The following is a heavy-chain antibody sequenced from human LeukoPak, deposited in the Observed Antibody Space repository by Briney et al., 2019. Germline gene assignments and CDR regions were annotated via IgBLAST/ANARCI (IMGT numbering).Heavy chain of an antibody. D-gene: IGHD3-9*01. J-gene: IGHJ4*02. CDR1: GFTFSSYG. Sequence: GGSLRLSCAASGFTFSSYGMHWVRQAPGKGLEWVAFIRYDGSNKYYADSVKGRFTISRDNSKSTLYLQMNSLRAEDTAVYYCARLETEYYDILTGGFDYWGQGTLVTVSS. CDR2: IRYDGSNK. V-gene: IGHV3-30*02. CDR3: ARLETEYYDILTGGFDY.